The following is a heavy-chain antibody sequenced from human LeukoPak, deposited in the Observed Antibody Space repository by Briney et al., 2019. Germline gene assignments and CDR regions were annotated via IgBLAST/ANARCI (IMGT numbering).Heavy chain of an antibody. Sequence: SVKVSCKXSGGTFSSHAINWVRQAPGQGPEWMGRIIPIFGRANYSQKFQGRVTMTTDESTSTAYMELSSLRSEDTAVYYCARVFARSGEISGSYFYYWGQGTLVTVSS. V-gene: IGHV1-69*05. CDR2: IIPIFGRA. CDR3: ARVFARSGEISGSYFYY. J-gene: IGHJ4*02. CDR1: GGTFSSHA. D-gene: IGHD1-26*01.